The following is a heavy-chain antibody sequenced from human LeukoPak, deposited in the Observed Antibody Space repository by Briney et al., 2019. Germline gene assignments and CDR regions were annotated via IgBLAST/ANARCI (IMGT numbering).Heavy chain of an antibody. J-gene: IGHJ4*02. CDR3: ANPQRGYSYATVRF. CDR2: ISGGGGSA. V-gene: IGHV3-23*01. Sequence: PGGSLRLSCAASGFTFSSYAMSWVRQAPGKGLEWVSAISGGGGSAYYADSVKGRFTISRDNSKNTLYLQMNSLGAEDTAVYYCANPQRGYSYATVRFWGQGTLVTVSS. D-gene: IGHD5-18*01. CDR1: GFTFSSYA.